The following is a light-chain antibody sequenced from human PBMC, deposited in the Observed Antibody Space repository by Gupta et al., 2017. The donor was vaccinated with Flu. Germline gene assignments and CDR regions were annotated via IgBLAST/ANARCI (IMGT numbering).Light chain of an antibody. CDR2: WAS. V-gene: IGKV4-1*01. Sequence: NCKSSQSVLYSSNNKNYLAWYQQKPGQPPKLLIYWASTRESGVPDRFSGSGSGKDFTLTISSLQAEDVAVYYCQQYYTTPQTFGQGIKVEIK. J-gene: IGKJ1*01. CDR1: QSVLYSSNNKNY. CDR3: QQYYTTPQT.